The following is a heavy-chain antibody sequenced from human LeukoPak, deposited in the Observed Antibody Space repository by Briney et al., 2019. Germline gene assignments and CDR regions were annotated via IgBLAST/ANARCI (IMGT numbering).Heavy chain of an antibody. D-gene: IGHD4-23*01. Sequence: SETLSLTCTVSSASITSSPYFWGWIRQSPGKGPEWIGSISYSGTTYYNPSLKSRVTISVDTSKNQFSLKLSSVTAADTAVYYCARNSAQTTVVTPFDYWGQGTLVTVSS. J-gene: IGHJ4*02. CDR1: SASITSSPYF. V-gene: IGHV4-39*07. CDR2: ISYSGTT. CDR3: ARNSAQTTVVTPFDY.